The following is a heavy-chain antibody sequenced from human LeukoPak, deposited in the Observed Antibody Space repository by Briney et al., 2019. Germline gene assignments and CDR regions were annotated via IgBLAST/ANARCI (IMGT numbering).Heavy chain of an antibody. CDR1: GFTFSSYA. Sequence: GGSLRLSCAASGFTFSSYAMHWVRQAPGKGLEWVAVISYDGSNKYYADSVKGRFTISRDNSKNTLYLQMNSLRAEDTAVYCCAREEDYDSSGYSVNYFDYWGQGTLVTVSS. V-gene: IGHV3-30-3*01. CDR2: ISYDGSNK. CDR3: AREEDYDSSGYSVNYFDY. J-gene: IGHJ4*02. D-gene: IGHD3-22*01.